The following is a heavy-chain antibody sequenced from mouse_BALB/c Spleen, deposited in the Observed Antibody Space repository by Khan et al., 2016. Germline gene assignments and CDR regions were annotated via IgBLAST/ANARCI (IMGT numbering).Heavy chain of an antibody. J-gene: IGHJ4*01. CDR1: GYRITDYW. CDR2: IYPGGDYT. V-gene: IGHV1-63*02. CDR3: ARNSYGGSIGAMDH. D-gene: IGHD1-1*01. Sequence: QVQLKQSGAELVRPGISVKMSCKAAGYRITDYWIGWVKQSPGHGLEWIGVIYPGGDYTKYNEKFKGKGTLTVDKSSNTVYMQLSSLTSEDSAIFYGARNSYGGSIGAMDHWGQGTSVTVSS.